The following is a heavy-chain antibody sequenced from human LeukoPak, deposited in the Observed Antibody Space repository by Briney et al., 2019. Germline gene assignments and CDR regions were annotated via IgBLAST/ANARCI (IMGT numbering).Heavy chain of an antibody. D-gene: IGHD2-21*01. J-gene: IGHJ4*02. CDR3: AKGHCGGAGCSRRWYFFDS. CDR2: SDESGGGT. Sequence: GGSLRLSCAASGFTFNKYDINWVRQAPGKGLEWVSSSDESGGGTNYADSVRGRFTISRDFSTNTVYLQMNSLRAEDTATYYCAKGHCGGAGCSRRWYFFDSWGQGTHVTVSS. CDR1: GFTFNKYD. V-gene: IGHV3-23*01.